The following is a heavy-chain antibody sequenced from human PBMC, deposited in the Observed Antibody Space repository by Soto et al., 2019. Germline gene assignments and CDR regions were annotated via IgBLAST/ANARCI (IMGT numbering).Heavy chain of an antibody. D-gene: IGHD4-17*01. CDR2: IYNSGST. CDR3: ARQYYGGRFDS. Sequence: QVQLQESGPGLVKPSETLSLTCTVSGGSISGYYWSWIRQPPGEGLEWIGYIYNSGSTNYNPSLKSRVTISVDASKNQFSLRLSSVTAADTAIYYCARQYYGGRFDSWGQGTLVTVSS. J-gene: IGHJ4*02. V-gene: IGHV4-59*08. CDR1: GGSISGYY.